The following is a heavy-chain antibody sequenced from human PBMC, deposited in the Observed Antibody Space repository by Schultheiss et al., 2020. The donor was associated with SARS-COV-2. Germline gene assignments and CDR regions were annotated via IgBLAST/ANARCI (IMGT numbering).Heavy chain of an antibody. J-gene: IGHJ1*01. CDR1: GGSFSGYY. CDR2: INHSGST. CDR3: ARARYRYFQH. D-gene: IGHD1-1*01. V-gene: IGHV4-34*01. Sequence: GSLRLSCAVYGGSFSGYYWSWIRQPPGKGLEWIGEINHSGSTNYNPSLKSRVTISVDTSKNQFSLKLSSVTAADTAVYYYARARYRYFQHWGQGTLVTVSS.